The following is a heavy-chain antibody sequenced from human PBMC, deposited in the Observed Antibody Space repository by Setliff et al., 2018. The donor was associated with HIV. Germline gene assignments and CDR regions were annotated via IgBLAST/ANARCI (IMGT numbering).Heavy chain of an antibody. CDR2: INHSGST. D-gene: IGHD1-26*01. V-gene: IGHV4-34*01. J-gene: IGHJ3*02. CDR1: NGSFSGYY. CDR3: ARGVVGATYDVFDI. Sequence: SSETLSLTCAVYNGSFSGYYWTWIRQPPGKGLEWIGEINHSGSTNYSPSLKSRVTISVDASRNQFSLRLSSVTAADTAVYYCARGVVGATYDVFDIWAQGTMVTVSS.